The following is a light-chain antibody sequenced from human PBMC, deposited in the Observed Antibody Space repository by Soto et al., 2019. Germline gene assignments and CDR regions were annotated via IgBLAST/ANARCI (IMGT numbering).Light chain of an antibody. J-gene: IGKJ1*01. V-gene: IGKV3-20*01. CDR3: QQYGSSGT. CDR1: QSVSNNY. Sequence: EIVLTQCPGTLSLSPGERATLSCRASQSVSNNYLAWYQQKPGQAPRLLIYGASNRATGIPDRFSGIGSGTVFPLTISRLAPEDFAVYYCQQYGSSGTFGQGTKVDIK. CDR2: GAS.